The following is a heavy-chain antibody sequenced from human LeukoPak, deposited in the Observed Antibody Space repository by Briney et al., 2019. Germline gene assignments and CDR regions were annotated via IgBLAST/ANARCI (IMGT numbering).Heavy chain of an antibody. CDR1: GGSFSGYY. CDR2: INHSGST. CDR3: ATSNGSGSYYNVFYYYYGMDV. J-gene: IGHJ6*02. V-gene: IGHV4-34*01. D-gene: IGHD3-10*01. Sequence: SETLSLTCAVYGGSFSGYYWSWIHQPPGKGLEWIGEINHSGSTNYNPSLKSRVTISVDTSKNQFSLKLSSVTAADTAVYYCATSNGSGSYYNVFYYYYGMDVWGQGTTVTVSS.